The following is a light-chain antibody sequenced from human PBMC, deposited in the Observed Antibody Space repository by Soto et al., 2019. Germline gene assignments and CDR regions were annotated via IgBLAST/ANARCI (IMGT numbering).Light chain of an antibody. V-gene: IGKV1-39*01. J-gene: IGKJ2*01. CDR1: QSISTY. CDR2: AAS. Sequence: DIQMTQSPSSLSASVGDRVTITCRASQSISTYLNRYHQEPGKAPKVLIYAASHLEGGVPSRFSGSGSGTDFTLTINSLQPGDFATYYCQQSYKTPYTFGQGTKLEIK. CDR3: QQSYKTPYT.